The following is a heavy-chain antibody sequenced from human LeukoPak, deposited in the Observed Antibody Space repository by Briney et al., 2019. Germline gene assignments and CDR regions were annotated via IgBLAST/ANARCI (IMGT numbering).Heavy chain of an antibody. V-gene: IGHV1-2*02. CDR1: GYTFTGYY. CDR3: ARFEYCSGGSCYSGMVY. J-gene: IGHJ4*02. CDR2: INPNSGGT. D-gene: IGHD2-15*01. Sequence: GASVKVSCKASGYTFTGYYMHWVRQAPGQGHEWMGWINPNSGGTNYAQKFQGRVTMTRDTSISTAYMELSRLRSDDTAVYYCARFEYCSGGSCYSGMVYWGQGTLVTVSS.